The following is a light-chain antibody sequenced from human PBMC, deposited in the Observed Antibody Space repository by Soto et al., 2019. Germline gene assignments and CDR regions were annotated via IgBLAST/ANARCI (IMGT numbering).Light chain of an antibody. Sequence: EIVLTQSPGTQALSPGERATLSCRASQSVTGSYLAWYLQKPGQSPRLLIYCASSRATGIPDRFSGSGSGTDFTLTISRLEPEDFGVYYCQQYVSSPFTFGQGTKLEIK. CDR3: QQYVSSPFT. CDR2: CAS. J-gene: IGKJ2*01. V-gene: IGKV3-20*01. CDR1: QSVTGSY.